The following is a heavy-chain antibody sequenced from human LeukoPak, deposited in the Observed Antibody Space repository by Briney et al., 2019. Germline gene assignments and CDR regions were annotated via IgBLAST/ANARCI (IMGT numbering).Heavy chain of an antibody. CDR2: INPSGGST. CDR1: GYTFTSYY. CDR3: ARNAWYYDSSGYYFLDY. D-gene: IGHD3-22*01. V-gene: IGHV1-46*01. J-gene: IGHJ4*02. Sequence: WASVTVSCTASGYTFTSYYMHWVRQAPGQGLEWMGIINPSGGSTSYAQKFQGRVTMTRDTSTSTVYMELSSLRSEDTAVYYCARNAWYYDSSGYYFLDYWGQGTLVTVSS.